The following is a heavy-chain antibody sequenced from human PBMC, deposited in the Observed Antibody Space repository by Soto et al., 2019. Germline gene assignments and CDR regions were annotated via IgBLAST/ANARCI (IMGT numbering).Heavy chain of an antibody. V-gene: IGHV3-33*05. CDR1: GFTFSSYA. D-gene: IGHD2-15*01. CDR2: ISYDGPNQ. Sequence: GGSLRLSCAASGFTFSSYAMHWVRQAPGKGLEWVAAISYDGPNQYYGDSVKGRFTISRDNSKNTLYLQMNRLRAEDTAVYYCAKGGGRPLDYWGQGILVTVS. CDR3: AKGGGRPLDY. J-gene: IGHJ4*02.